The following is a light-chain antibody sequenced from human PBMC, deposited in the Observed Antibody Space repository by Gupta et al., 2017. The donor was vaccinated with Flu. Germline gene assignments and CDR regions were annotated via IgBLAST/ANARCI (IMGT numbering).Light chain of an antibody. Sequence: EIVMTQSPATLSVSPGERATLSCRASQSVKTNLAWYQQKPGQAPRLLIYGASTRATVFPARFSGSGSGTEFTLTISSLQSEDFAVYYCQQYDNWPYTFGRGTKLEIK. CDR1: QSVKTN. V-gene: IGKV3-15*01. CDR3: QQYDNWPYT. J-gene: IGKJ2*01. CDR2: GAS.